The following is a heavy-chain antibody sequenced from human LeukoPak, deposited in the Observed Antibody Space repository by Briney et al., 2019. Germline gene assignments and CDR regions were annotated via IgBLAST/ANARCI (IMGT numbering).Heavy chain of an antibody. J-gene: IGHJ6*02. Sequence: SVKVSCKAAGGTFSSYAISWVRQAPGQGLEWMGRIIPILGIANYAQKFQGRVTITADKSTSTAYMELSRLRSEDTAVYYCARGGVVAATFNHYYYGMDVWGQGTTVTVSS. CDR1: GGTFSSYA. V-gene: IGHV1-69*04. CDR3: ARGGVVAATFNHYYYGMDV. CDR2: IIPILGIA. D-gene: IGHD2-15*01.